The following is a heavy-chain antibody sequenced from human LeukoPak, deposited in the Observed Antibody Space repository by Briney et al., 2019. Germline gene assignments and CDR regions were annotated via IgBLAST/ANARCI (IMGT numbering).Heavy chain of an antibody. Sequence: SETLSLTCSVSGGSISSYYWSWIRQPPGKGLEWIGYIYYCGSTNYNPSLKSRVTISVDTSKNQFSLKLSSVTAADTAVYYCARDNWNYGSSMDVWGQGTTVTVSS. D-gene: IGHD1-7*01. V-gene: IGHV4-59*01. CDR2: IYYCGST. CDR3: ARDNWNYGSSMDV. J-gene: IGHJ6*02. CDR1: GGSISSYY.